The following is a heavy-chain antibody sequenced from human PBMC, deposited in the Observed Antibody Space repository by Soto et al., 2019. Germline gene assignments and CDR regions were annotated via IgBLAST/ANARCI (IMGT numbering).Heavy chain of an antibody. Sequence: PAETLSLSCAVYVGSFSGYYWSWIRQPPGKGLEWIGEINHSGSTNYNPSLKSRVTISVDTSKNQFSLKLSSVTAADTAVYYCARGSYDYVWGSYRFYYYGMDVWGQGTTVTVSS. V-gene: IGHV4-34*01. CDR2: INHSGST. D-gene: IGHD3-16*02. CDR3: ARGSYDYVWGSYRFYYYGMDV. CDR1: VGSFSGYY. J-gene: IGHJ6*02.